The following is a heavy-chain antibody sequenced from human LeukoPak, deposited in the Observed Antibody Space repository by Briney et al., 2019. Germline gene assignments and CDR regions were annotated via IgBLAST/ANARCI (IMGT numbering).Heavy chain of an antibody. CDR2: ISGRGDGT. CDR3: AKETREPRAFDY. CDR1: GFAFSSYA. Sequence: PGGSLRLSCAASGFAFSSYAMTWVRQAPGKGLEWVSVISGRGDGTHYADSVTGRFSISRDNSKNTLYLQMNSLRAEDTAVYYCAKETREPRAFDYWGQGTLVTVSS. D-gene: IGHD1-26*01. V-gene: IGHV3-23*01. J-gene: IGHJ4*02.